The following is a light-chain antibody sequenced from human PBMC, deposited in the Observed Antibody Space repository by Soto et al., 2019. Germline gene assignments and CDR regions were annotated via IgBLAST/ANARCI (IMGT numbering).Light chain of an antibody. CDR3: QKYNSALTWT. CDR2: KAS. J-gene: IGKJ1*01. Sequence: QSPSTLSASVGDRVTITCRASQSIVDWLAWYQQKPGKAPNLLIYKASRLESGVPSRFSGSGSGTEFTLTISSLQPEDVATYYCQKYNSALTWTFGQGTKVDIK. V-gene: IGKV1-5*03. CDR1: QSIVDW.